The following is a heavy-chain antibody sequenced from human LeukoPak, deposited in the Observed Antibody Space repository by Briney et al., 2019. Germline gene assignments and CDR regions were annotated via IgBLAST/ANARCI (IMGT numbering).Heavy chain of an antibody. CDR3: ARDTHYDSSGYYPNWFDP. V-gene: IGHV3-48*01. Sequence: GGSLRLSCAASGFTFSSYSMNWVRQAPGKGLEWVSYISSSSSTIYYADSVKGRFTISRDNAKNSLYLQMNSLRAEDTAVYYCARDTHYDSSGYYPNWFDPWGQGTLVTVSS. CDR2: ISSSSSTI. D-gene: IGHD3-22*01. CDR1: GFTFSSYS. J-gene: IGHJ5*02.